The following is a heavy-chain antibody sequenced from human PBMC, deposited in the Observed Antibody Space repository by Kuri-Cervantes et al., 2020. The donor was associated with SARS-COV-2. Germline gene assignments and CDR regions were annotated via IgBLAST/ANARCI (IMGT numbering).Heavy chain of an antibody. CDR1: GFTFSSYG. V-gene: IGHV3-33*08. Sequence: GESLKISCAASGFTFSSYGMHWVRQAPGKGLEWVAVIWYDGSNKYCADSVKGRFTISRDNSKNTLYLQMNSLSAEDTAVYYCARDGWTYCGGDCYYDGYFDYWGQGTLVTVSS. CDR2: IWYDGSNK. J-gene: IGHJ4*02. CDR3: ARDGWTYCGGDCYYDGYFDY. D-gene: IGHD2-21*01.